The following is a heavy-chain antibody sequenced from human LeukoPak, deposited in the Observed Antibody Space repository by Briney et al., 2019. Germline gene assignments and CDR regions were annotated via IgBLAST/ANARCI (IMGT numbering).Heavy chain of an antibody. Sequence: GGSLRLSCAASGFTLDDYAMHWVRQAPGKGLEWVSLIGGDGGSTYYADSVKGRFTISRDNSKNSLYLQMNSLRTEDTALYYCAKDRMMTPKLGWFDPWGQGTLVTVSS. CDR3: AKDRMMTPKLGWFDP. D-gene: IGHD7-27*01. J-gene: IGHJ5*02. CDR2: IGGDGGST. CDR1: GFTLDDYA. V-gene: IGHV3-43*02.